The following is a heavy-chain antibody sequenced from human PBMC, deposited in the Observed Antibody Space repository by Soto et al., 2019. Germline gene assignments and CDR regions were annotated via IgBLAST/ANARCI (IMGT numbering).Heavy chain of an antibody. Sequence: ASVKVSCKASGYTFTSYGISWVRQAPGQGLEWMGWISAYNGNTNYAQKLQGRVTMTTDTSTSTAYMELRSLRSDDTAVYYCATPSYYVILTVYYPYWGQGTLVTVSS. CDR1: GYTFTSYG. CDR2: ISAYNGNT. J-gene: IGHJ4*02. CDR3: ATPSYYVILTVYYPY. V-gene: IGHV1-18*01. D-gene: IGHD3-9*01.